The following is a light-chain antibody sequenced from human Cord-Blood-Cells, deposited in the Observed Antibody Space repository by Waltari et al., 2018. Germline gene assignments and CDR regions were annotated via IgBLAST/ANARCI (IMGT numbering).Light chain of an antibody. CDR2: GAS. CDR1: QSVSSN. Sequence: LVRTQPPATLSVSPGERAPATRRARQSVSSNLARYQQKPGQAPRPLIYGASTRATGIPARFSGSGSGTEFTLTISSLQSEDFAVYYCQQYNNWPQTFGQGTKVEIK. V-gene: IGKV3-15*01. J-gene: IGKJ1*01. CDR3: QQYNNWPQT.